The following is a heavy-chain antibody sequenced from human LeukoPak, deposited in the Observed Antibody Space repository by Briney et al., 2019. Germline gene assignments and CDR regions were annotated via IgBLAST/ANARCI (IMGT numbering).Heavy chain of an antibody. CDR2: INSDGSST. V-gene: IGHV3-74*01. CDR1: GFTFSSYW. D-gene: IGHD3-10*01. CDR3: ARVSMVRTFYYIDV. J-gene: IGHJ6*03. Sequence: GGSLRLSCAASGFTFSSYWMHWVRQAPGKGLVWVSRINSDGSSTSYADSVKGRFTISRDNAKNSLYLQMNSLRAEDTAVYYCARVSMVRTFYYIDVWGKGTSVTISS.